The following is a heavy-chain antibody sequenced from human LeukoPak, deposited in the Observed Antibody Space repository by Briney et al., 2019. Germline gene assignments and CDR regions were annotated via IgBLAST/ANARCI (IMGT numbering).Heavy chain of an antibody. V-gene: IGHV3-30*02. J-gene: IGHJ6*03. CDR3: AKDAACSSTSCYNYYYYMDV. CDR1: GFTFSSYG. CDR2: IRYDGSNK. D-gene: IGHD2-2*02. Sequence: GGSLRLSCAASGFTFSSYGMHWVRQAPGKGLEWVAFIRYDGSNKYYADSVKDRFTISRDNSKNTLYLQMNSLRAEDTAVYYCAKDAACSSTSCYNYYYYMDVWGQGTTVTVSS.